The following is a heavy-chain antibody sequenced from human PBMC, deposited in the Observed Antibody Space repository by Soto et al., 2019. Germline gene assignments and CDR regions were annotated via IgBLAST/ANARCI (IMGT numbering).Heavy chain of an antibody. CDR3: ARVLGTGGLWFDP. CDR2: IYYTGTT. J-gene: IGHJ5*02. CDR1: GDSISSGDYY. V-gene: IGHV4-30-4*08. Sequence: QVQLQEAGPGLVRPSETLSLTCTVSGDSISSGDYYWSWIRQSPGKGLEWIGYIYYTGTTYYNPSLEGRVTISIDTSKNDFSLKMTSVTAADTAVYYCARVLGTGGLWFDPWGQGTLVNVSS. D-gene: IGHD3-16*01.